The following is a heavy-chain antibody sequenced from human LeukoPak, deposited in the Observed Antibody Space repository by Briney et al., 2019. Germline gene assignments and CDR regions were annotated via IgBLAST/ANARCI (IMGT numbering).Heavy chain of an antibody. Sequence: GGSLRLSCAASGFTFNGYAMSWVRQAPGKGLEWVSAISGSGGSTYYADSVKGRFTISRDNSKNTLYLQMNSLRAEDTAVYYCAKDYLTVTRSHWYFDLWGRGTLVTVSS. CDR2: ISGSGGST. J-gene: IGHJ2*01. D-gene: IGHD4-17*01. CDR1: GFTFNGYA. CDR3: AKDYLTVTRSHWYFDL. V-gene: IGHV3-23*01.